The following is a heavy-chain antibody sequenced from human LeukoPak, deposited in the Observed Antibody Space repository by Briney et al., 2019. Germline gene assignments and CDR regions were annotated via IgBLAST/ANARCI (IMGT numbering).Heavy chain of an antibody. CDR3: ARDRVAARQWGYYYYMDV. V-gene: IGHV3-7*01. CDR2: IKQDGSEK. J-gene: IGHJ6*03. CDR1: GFTFSSYW. D-gene: IGHD6-6*01. Sequence: GGSLRLSCAASGFTFSSYWMSWVRQAPGKGLEWVANIKQDGSEKYYVDSVKGRFTISRDNAKNSLYLQMNSLRAEDTAVYYCARDRVAARQWGYYYYMDVWGKGTTVTVSS.